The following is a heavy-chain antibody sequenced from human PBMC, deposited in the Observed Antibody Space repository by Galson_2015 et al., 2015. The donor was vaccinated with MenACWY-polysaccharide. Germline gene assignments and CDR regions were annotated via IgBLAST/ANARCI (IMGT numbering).Heavy chain of an antibody. CDR2: IYYSGSA. CDR3: ARGVWGLAGSFGDFDI. J-gene: IGHJ3*02. CDR1: GGSISRGGYY. Sequence: ETLSLTCTVSGGSISRGGYYWSWYRQHQGQGLEWIGYIYYSGSAYYNPSLKSRVTISVDTSKNQFSLKVSPLTAAVTAAYYWARGVWGLAGSFGDFDIWGQGTMVTVSS. D-gene: IGHD3-16*01. V-gene: IGHV4-31*03.